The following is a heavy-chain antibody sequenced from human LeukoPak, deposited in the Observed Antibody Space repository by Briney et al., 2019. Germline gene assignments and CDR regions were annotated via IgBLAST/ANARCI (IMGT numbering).Heavy chain of an antibody. Sequence: PGGSLTLSCAASGFTFSNYAMSWVRQAPGKGLEWVSGIIGSGGSTYYADSVKGRFSISRDNSKNTLFLQMNSLRVEDTALYYCSKWGDYDVLTGYYDSDFWGQGTLVTVSS. V-gene: IGHV3-23*01. CDR3: SKWGDYDVLTGYYDSDF. D-gene: IGHD3-9*01. J-gene: IGHJ4*02. CDR2: IIGSGGST. CDR1: GFTFSNYA.